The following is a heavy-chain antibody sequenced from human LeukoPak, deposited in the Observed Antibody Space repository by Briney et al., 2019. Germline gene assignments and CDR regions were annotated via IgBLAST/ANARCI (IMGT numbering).Heavy chain of an antibody. J-gene: IGHJ4*02. CDR3: TRGSGYYGY. CDR1: GFTFSGSA. Sequence: GGSLRLSCAASGFTFSGSAMHWVRQASGKGLEWVGRIRSKANSYATAYAASVKGRFIISRDDSKNTAYLQMNSLKTEDTAVYYCTRGSGYYGYWGQGTLVTASS. V-gene: IGHV3-73*01. CDR2: IRSKANSYAT. D-gene: IGHD3-3*01.